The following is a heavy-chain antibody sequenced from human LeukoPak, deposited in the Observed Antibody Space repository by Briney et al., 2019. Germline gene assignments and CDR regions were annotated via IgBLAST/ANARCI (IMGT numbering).Heavy chain of an antibody. CDR2: MNSISETI. Sequence: PGGSLRLSCAAPGFTFSTYAMNWVRQAPGRGLEWVSYMNSISETIYYADSVKGRFTISRDNAKSSLYLQMNSLRDEDTAVYHCARDHAASGSFYDYWGQGTLVTVSS. D-gene: IGHD3-10*01. CDR1: GFTFSTYA. CDR3: ARDHAASGSFYDY. J-gene: IGHJ4*02. V-gene: IGHV3-48*02.